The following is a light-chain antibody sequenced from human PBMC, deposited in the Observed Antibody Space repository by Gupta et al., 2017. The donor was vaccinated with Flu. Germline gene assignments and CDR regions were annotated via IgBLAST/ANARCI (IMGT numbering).Light chain of an antibody. CDR2: GNN. Sequence: QFVLTQPPSVSGAPGQRVTISCTGSTSNIGAGYDVQWYHQVPGRAPNRLLFGNNNRPSGAADRFSGSNSGTSASLAIAGLQAEEEADYYCQSYDNSRSGSKVFGGGTKLTVL. J-gene: IGLJ3*02. CDR3: QSYDNSRSGSKV. V-gene: IGLV1-40*01. CDR1: TSNIGAGYD.